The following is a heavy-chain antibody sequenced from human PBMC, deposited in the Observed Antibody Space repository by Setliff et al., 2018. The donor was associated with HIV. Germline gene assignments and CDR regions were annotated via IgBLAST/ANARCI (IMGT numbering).Heavy chain of an antibody. CDR1: GASIGSVNYY. CDR2: VSYSGTT. Sequence: SETLSLTCTVSGASIGSVNYYWGWFRQPPGKGLERIGSVSYSGTTYYNPSLQSRVTVSGDTSKNQFSLNLNSVTAADTAVYYCARGEYYFDYWGQGTLVTVSS. CDR3: ARGEYYFDY. V-gene: IGHV4-39*01. J-gene: IGHJ4*02.